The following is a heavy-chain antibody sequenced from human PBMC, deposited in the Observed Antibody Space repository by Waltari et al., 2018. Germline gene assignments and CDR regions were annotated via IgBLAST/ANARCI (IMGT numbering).Heavy chain of an antibody. Sequence: QVQLQESGPGLVKPSETLSLTCTVSGGSISGYYWNWLRQPAGKGLEWIGRVYTSGSTNYNPSLKSRVTMSVDTSKNQFSLKLSSVTAADTAVYFCAREIDRGPGRWFDPWGQGTLVTVSS. V-gene: IGHV4-4*07. J-gene: IGHJ5*02. CDR1: GGSISGYY. D-gene: IGHD1-26*01. CDR2: VYTSGST. CDR3: AREIDRGPGRWFDP.